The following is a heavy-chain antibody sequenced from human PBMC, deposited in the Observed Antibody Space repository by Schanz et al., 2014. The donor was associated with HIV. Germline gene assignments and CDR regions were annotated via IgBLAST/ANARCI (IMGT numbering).Heavy chain of an antibody. V-gene: IGHV1-2*02. D-gene: IGHD5-18*01. CDR2: INPNSGGT. J-gene: IGHJ6*02. CDR3: ARDADLNELWPRDYYHYTMDV. Sequence: QVQLVQSGAEVKKPGASVTVSCKASAYSFSGYYIHWVRQAPGQGLEWMGWINPNSGGTNYAQKFQGRVTMTRDTSINTAYMELSRLRSDDTAVYYCARDADLNELWPRDYYHYTMDVWGQGTTVTVSS. CDR1: AYSFSGYY.